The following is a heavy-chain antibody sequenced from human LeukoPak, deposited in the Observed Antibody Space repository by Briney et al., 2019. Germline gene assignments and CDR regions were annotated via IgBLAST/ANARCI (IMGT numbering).Heavy chain of an antibody. V-gene: IGHV5-51*01. J-gene: IGHJ4*02. CDR2: IYPGDSDT. Sequence: GESLKISCQGSSDTFTKYWIAWVRQMPGKGLEWMAIIYPGDSDTRYSPSFQGQVTISADKTTRTAYLQWSSLKASDTAMYYCASQGGSSKSPGGYWGQGTLVTVSS. D-gene: IGHD1-14*01. CDR3: ASQGGSSKSPGGY. CDR1: SDTFTKYW.